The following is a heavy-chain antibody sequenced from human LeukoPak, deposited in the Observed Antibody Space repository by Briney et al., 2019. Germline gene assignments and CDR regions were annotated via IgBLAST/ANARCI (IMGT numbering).Heavy chain of an antibody. D-gene: IGHD6-19*01. J-gene: IGHJ4*02. CDR3: AGDGSSYSSGWYFDY. Sequence: PSETLSLTCAVYGGSFSGYYWSWIRQPPGKGLEWIGEINHSGSTNYNPSLKSRVTISVDTSKNQFSLKLSSVTAADTAVYYCAGDGSSYSSGWYFDYWGQGTLVTVSS. V-gene: IGHV4-34*01. CDR1: GGSFSGYY. CDR2: INHSGST.